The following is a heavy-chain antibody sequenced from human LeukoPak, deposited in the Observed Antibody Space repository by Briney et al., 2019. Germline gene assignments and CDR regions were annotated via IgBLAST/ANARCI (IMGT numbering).Heavy chain of an antibody. CDR3: AKGFWSGYYTGAFDY. Sequence: GGSLRLSCAASGFTFDDYAMHWVRQAPGKGLERVSGISWSSGSIGYADSVKGRFTISRDNAKNSLYLQMNSLRAEDMALYYCAKGFWSGYYTGAFDYWGQGTLVTVSS. J-gene: IGHJ4*02. CDR1: GFTFDDYA. D-gene: IGHD3-3*01. CDR2: ISWSSGSI. V-gene: IGHV3-9*03.